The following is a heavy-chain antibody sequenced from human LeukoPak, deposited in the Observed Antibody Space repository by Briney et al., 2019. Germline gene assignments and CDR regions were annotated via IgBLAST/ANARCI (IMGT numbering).Heavy chain of an antibody. D-gene: IGHD1-26*01. Sequence: PGGSLRLSCAASGLTFSSYWMSRVRQAPGKGLEWVANIKQDGSEKYYADSAKGRFTISRDNARNSVYLQMNSLRVEDTAVYYCARDPVEWELLLDYWGQGTLVTVSS. CDR1: GLTFSSYW. CDR2: IKQDGSEK. CDR3: ARDPVEWELLLDY. V-gene: IGHV3-7*01. J-gene: IGHJ4*02.